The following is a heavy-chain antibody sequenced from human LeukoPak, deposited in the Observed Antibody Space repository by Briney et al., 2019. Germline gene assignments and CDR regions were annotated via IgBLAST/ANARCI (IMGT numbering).Heavy chain of an antibody. D-gene: IGHD6-13*01. V-gene: IGHV1-8*01. J-gene: IGHJ6*02. CDR3: ARVGSSWYRTYYYYYYGMDV. Sequence: ASVKVSCKASGYTFTSHDINWVRQATGQGLEWMGWMNPNSGNTGYAQKFQGRVTMTRNTSISTAYMELSSLRSEDTAVYYCARVGSSWYRTYYYYYYGMDVWGQGTTVTVSS. CDR2: MNPNSGNT. CDR1: GYTFTSHD.